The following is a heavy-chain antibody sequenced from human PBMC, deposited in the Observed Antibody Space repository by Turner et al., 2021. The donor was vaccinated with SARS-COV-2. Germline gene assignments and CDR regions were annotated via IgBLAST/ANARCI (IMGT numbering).Heavy chain of an antibody. Sequence: QLQLVQAGVEVTRPGASVKVSCRASGYNCSDHYIHWVRQAPGQRLEWMGGIKPDNGDSHHAEKFKGRITMTRDKFLNTTFMELITLRYDDTAEYYCSMGRDDLNMHVWGQGTMVIVSS. CDR3: SMGRDDLNMHV. J-gene: IGHJ6*02. V-gene: IGHV1-2*02. CDR1: GYNCSDHY. CDR2: IKPDNGDS. D-gene: IGHD1-1*01.